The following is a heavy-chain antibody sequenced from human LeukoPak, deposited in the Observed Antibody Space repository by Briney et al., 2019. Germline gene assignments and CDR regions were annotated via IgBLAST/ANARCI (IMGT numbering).Heavy chain of an antibody. CDR2: IIPIFGTA. CDR1: GGTFSSYA. CDR3: ASEIAAAVPKLRYFDY. D-gene: IGHD6-13*01. Sequence: ASVKVSCKASGGTFSSYAISWVRQAPGQGLEWMGGIIPIFGTANYAQKFQGRVTITADESTSTAYMELSNLRSEDTAVYYCASEIAAAVPKLRYFDYWGQGTLVTVSS. V-gene: IGHV1-69*13. J-gene: IGHJ4*02.